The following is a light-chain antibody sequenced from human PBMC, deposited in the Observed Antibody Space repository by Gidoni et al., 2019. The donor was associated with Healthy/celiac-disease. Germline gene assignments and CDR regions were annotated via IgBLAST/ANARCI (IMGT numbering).Light chain of an antibody. Sequence: IQLTQSPSSLSASVGDRVTIPCRASQGISSYLAWYPQKPGQAPKLRLYAASTLQSGVPSSFRGSGSGTDFTLTLSRLQPEDFATYYCQQANSYPRTFGQGTKVEIK. CDR1: QGISSY. CDR3: QQANSYPRT. J-gene: IGKJ1*01. CDR2: AAS. V-gene: IGKV1-9*01.